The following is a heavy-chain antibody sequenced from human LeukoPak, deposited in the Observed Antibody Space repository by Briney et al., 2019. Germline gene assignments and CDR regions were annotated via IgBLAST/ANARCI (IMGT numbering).Heavy chain of an antibody. J-gene: IGHJ4*02. Sequence: ASVKVSCKASGYTFTSYCISWVRQAPGQGLEGRVWISAYNSNTNYAQKPQCRVTITTHTSTSTGYMELRSLTSDDTAVYYCARGGTTVAIYSFDNWGQGTLVTVSS. CDR2: ISAYNSNT. V-gene: IGHV1-18*01. D-gene: IGHD4-23*01. CDR1: GYTFTSYC. CDR3: ARGGTTVAIYSFDN.